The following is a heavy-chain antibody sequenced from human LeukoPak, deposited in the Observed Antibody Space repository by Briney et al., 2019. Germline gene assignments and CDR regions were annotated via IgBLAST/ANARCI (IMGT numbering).Heavy chain of an antibody. CDR3: ATAVDTAMVGLYYMDV. CDR1: GYTLTELS. D-gene: IGHD5-18*01. J-gene: IGHJ6*03. V-gene: IGHV1-24*01. Sequence: ASVKVSCKVSGYTLTELSMHWVRQAPGKGLEWMGGFDPEDGETIYAQKFQGRVTMTEDTSTDTAYMELSSLRSEDTAVYYCATAVDTAMVGLYYMDVWGKGTTVTVSS. CDR2: FDPEDGET.